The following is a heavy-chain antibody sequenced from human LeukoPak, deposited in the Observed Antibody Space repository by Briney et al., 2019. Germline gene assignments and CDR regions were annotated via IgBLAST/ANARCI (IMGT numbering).Heavy chain of an antibody. V-gene: IGHV3-30*18. J-gene: IGHJ4*02. CDR1: GFTFSNYA. Sequence: GGSLRLSCAASGFTFSNYAMIWVRQAPGKGLEWVAVISSDGTNKYYADSVKGRFTISRDNSKNTVYLQMNSLRVEDTAVYYCAKNAHLDYWGQGTLVTVSS. CDR3: AKNAHLDY. CDR2: ISSDGTNK.